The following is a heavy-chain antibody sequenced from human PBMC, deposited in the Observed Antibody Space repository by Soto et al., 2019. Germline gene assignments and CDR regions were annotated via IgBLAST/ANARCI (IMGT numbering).Heavy chain of an antibody. Sequence: PGGSLRLSCAASGFTFSSYGMHWVRQAPGKGLEWVAVIWYDGSNKYYADSVKGRFTISRDNSKNTLYLQMNSLRAEDTAVYYCARDELRGWPVDYWGQGTLVTVSS. CDR1: GFTFSSYG. V-gene: IGHV3-33*01. CDR3: ARDELRGWPVDY. D-gene: IGHD6-19*01. J-gene: IGHJ4*02. CDR2: IWYDGSNK.